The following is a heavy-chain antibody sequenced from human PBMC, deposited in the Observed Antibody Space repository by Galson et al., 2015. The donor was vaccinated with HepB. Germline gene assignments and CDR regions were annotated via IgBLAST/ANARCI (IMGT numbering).Heavy chain of an antibody. D-gene: IGHD2-21*02. Sequence: SVKVSCKASGATFNSFAISWIRQAPGQGLEWMGHIFPIFDVTDYAQRFQDRVTITADKSTSTAYMELSSLTSEDTAVYYCARDVWTAVTGSPSAGWLDSWGQGTLVSVSS. J-gene: IGHJ5*01. V-gene: IGHV1-69*10. CDR3: ARDVWTAVTGSPSAGWLDS. CDR2: IFPIFDVT. CDR1: GATFNSFA.